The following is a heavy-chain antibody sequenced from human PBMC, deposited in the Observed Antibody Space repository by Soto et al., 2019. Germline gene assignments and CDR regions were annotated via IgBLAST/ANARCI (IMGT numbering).Heavy chain of an antibody. D-gene: IGHD6-19*01. CDR2: INPNSGGT. J-gene: IGHJ4*02. Sequence: ASVKVSCKASGYTFTGYYMHWVRQAPGQGLEWMGWINPNSGGTNYAQKFQGWVTMTRDTSISTAYMELRRLRSDDTAVYYCASGRAVAGWVRHYYIDYWGQGTLVTVSS. CDR1: GYTFTGYY. V-gene: IGHV1-2*04. CDR3: ASGRAVAGWVRHYYIDY.